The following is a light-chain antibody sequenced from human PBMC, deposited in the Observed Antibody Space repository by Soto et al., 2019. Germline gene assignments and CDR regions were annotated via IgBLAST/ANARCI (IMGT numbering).Light chain of an antibody. J-gene: IGLJ1*01. CDR3: SSYTRSSTLHV. Sequence: QSVLTQPASVSGSPGQSITISCTGTSSDVGGYNYVSWYQQHPGKAPKLMIYDVSNRPSGVSNRFSGSKSGNTASLTISGLQAEDEADYYCSSYTRSSTLHVFGTGTKLTVL. CDR1: SSDVGGYNY. V-gene: IGLV2-14*01. CDR2: DVS.